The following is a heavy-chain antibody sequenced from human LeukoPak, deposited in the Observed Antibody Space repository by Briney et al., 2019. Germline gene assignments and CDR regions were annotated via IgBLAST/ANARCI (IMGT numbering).Heavy chain of an antibody. V-gene: IGHV3-23*01. CDR3: AKVTYYFGSGTYHFPDY. CDR1: GFTFSSFV. CDR2: ISGSGGST. D-gene: IGHD3-10*01. Sequence: GGSLRLSCAASGFTFSSFVMSWVRQAPGPGLEWVSTISGSGGSTYYADSVKGRFTISRVNSKSTLSLQMNGLRADDTAIYYCAKVTYYFGSGTYHFPDYWGQGILVTVSS. J-gene: IGHJ4*02.